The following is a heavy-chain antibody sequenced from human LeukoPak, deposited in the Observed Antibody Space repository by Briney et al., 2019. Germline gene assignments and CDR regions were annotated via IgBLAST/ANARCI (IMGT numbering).Heavy chain of an antibody. CDR3: AKDSAKKYDDY. J-gene: IGHJ4*02. V-gene: IGHV3-48*03. Sequence: GGSLRLSCAASGFTFSSYEMNWVRQAPGKGLEWVSYISSSGSTIYYADSVKGRFTISRENSKNTLYLQMNSLRAEDTAVYYCAKDSAKKYDDYWGQGTLVTVSS. CDR1: GFTFSSYE. D-gene: IGHD2/OR15-2a*01. CDR2: ISSSGSTI.